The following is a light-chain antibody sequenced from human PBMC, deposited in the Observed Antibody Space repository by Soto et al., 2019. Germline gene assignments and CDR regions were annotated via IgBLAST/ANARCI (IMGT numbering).Light chain of an antibody. CDR2: YDD. Sequence: QSVLTQPPSVAEAPRQRVTISCSGGSFNIGDNAVNWYQQFPGKAPKLLIYYDDLLPSGVSDRFSGSKSGTSASLVISGLQSDDEADYYCSAWDDTLNGFVFGTGTKVTVL. CDR3: SAWDDTLNGFV. V-gene: IGLV1-36*01. J-gene: IGLJ1*01. CDR1: SFNIGDNA.